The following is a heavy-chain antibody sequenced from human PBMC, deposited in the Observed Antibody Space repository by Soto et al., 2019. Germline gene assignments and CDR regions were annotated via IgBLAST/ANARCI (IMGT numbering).Heavy chain of an antibody. J-gene: IGHJ4*02. CDR3: GRGHSIAADNSFDY. V-gene: IGHV1-46*01. CDR2: INPSGGST. Sequence: ASLKVSCKAAGYAFTSYYMHWLRQAPGQGLEWMGIINPSGGSTNYAQKFQGRVTITADESTSTAYMELSSLRSEDTAVYYCGRGHSIAADNSFDYWGQGTLVTVSS. D-gene: IGHD6-13*01. CDR1: GYAFTSYY.